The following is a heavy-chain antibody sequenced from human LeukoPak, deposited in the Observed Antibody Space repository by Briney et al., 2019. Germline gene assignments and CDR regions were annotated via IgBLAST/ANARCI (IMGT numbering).Heavy chain of an antibody. V-gene: IGHV3-33*01. CDR3: ARSLAVTIDAFDI. CDR2: IWYDGNNK. J-gene: IGHJ3*02. CDR1: GFTFSSYG. D-gene: IGHD4-11*01. Sequence: GGSLRLSCAASGFTFSSYGMHWVRQAPGKGLEWVAVIWYDGNNKYYADSVKGRFTISRDNSKNTLYVQMNSLRAEDTAVYYCARSLAVTIDAFDIWGQGTIVTVSS.